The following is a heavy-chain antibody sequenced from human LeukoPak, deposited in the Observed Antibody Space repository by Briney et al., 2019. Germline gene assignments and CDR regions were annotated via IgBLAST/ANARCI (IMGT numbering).Heavy chain of an antibody. V-gene: IGHV6-1*01. J-gene: IGHJ3*02. Sequence: SQTLSLTCAISGDSVSSNSAAWNWIRQSPSRGLEWLGRTYYRSKWYNDYAVSVKSRITINPDTSKNQFSLQLNSVTPEDTAVYYCAISRTTYDILTGYEDDAFDIWGQGTMVTVSS. CDR2: TYYRSKWYN. CDR1: GDSVSSNSAA. CDR3: AISRTTYDILTGYEDDAFDI. D-gene: IGHD3-9*01.